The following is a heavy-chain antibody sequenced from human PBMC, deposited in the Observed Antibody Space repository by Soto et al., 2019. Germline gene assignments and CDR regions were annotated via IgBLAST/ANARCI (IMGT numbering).Heavy chain of an antibody. CDR1: GFTFSSYA. Sequence: GGSLRLSCAASGFTFSSYAMSWVRQAPGKGLEWVSTVCSSGRSTYYAESVKGRFTISRDNSNNTLYLQMNSLRAEDTAVYYCAKDRSGPSDYRGQGTLVTVSS. J-gene: IGHJ4*02. CDR2: VCSSGRST. CDR3: AKDRSGPSDY. D-gene: IGHD2-15*01. V-gene: IGHV3-23*01.